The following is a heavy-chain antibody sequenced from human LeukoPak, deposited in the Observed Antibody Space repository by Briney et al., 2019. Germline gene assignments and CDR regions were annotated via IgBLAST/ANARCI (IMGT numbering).Heavy chain of an antibody. V-gene: IGHV1-2*02. D-gene: IGHD3-16*01. CDR2: INPNSGGT. Sequence: ASVKVSCKASVYTFTGYYMHWVRQAPGQGLEWMGWINPNSGGTNYAQKFQGRVTMTRDTSISTAYMELSRLRSDDTAVYSCARHYETGQGWFAPWGQGTLVTVSS. CDR3: ARHYETGQGWFAP. J-gene: IGHJ5*02. CDR1: VYTFTGYY.